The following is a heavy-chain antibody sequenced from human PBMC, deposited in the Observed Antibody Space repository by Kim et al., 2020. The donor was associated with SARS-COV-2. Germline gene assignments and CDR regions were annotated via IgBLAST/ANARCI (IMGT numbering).Heavy chain of an antibody. Sequence: GGSLRLSCAASGFTFSSYGMHWVRQAPGKGLEWVAVIWYDGSNKYYADSVKGRFTISRDNTKNTLYLQMNSLRAEDTAVYYCASGYCSGGSCYYPPFRASYYYMDVWGKGTTVTVSS. CDR2: IWYDGSNK. CDR1: GFTFSSYG. CDR3: ASGYCSGGSCYYPPFRASYYYMDV. D-gene: IGHD2-15*01. J-gene: IGHJ6*03. V-gene: IGHV3-33*01.